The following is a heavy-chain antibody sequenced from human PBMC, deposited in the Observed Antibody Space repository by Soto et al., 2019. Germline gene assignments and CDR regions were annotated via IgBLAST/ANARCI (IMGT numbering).Heavy chain of an antibody. CDR2: IYPGDSDT. J-gene: IGHJ6*02. CDR3: ARSSDCSSTSCYTYYYYGMDV. Sequence: PGESLKISCKGSGYSFTSYWIGWVRQMPGKGLEWMGIIYPGDSDTRYSPSFQGQVTISADKSISTAYLQWSSLKASDTAMYYCARSSDCSSTSCYTYYYYGMDVWGQGTTVTVS. V-gene: IGHV5-51*01. CDR1: GYSFTSYW. D-gene: IGHD2-2*02.